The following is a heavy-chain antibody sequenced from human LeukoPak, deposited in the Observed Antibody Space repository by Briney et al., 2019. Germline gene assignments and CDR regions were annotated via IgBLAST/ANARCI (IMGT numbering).Heavy chain of an antibody. D-gene: IGHD3-16*01. J-gene: IGHJ3*02. CDR1: GFTFSSYA. Sequence: PGGSLRLSCAASGFTFSSYAMSWVRQAPGRGLEWVSAISGSGGSTYYADSVKGRFTISRDNSKNTLYLQMNSLRAEDTAVYYCAKDGLGFLPLYAEAFDIWGQGTMVTVSS. CDR3: AKDGLGFLPLYAEAFDI. CDR2: ISGSGGST. V-gene: IGHV3-23*01.